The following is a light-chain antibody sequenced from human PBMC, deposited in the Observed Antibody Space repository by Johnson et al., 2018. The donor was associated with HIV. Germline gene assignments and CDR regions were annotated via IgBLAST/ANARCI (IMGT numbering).Light chain of an antibody. J-gene: IGLJ1*01. CDR1: SSNIGNNY. CDR3: GIWHSSLSAGGV. Sequence: QSVLTQPPSVSAAPGQKVTISCSGSSSNIGNNYVSWYQQLPGTAPKLLIYDNNKRPSGIPDRFCGSKSATLASLGITGLQPGDEADYYCGIWHSSLSAGGVFGTGTKVTVL. V-gene: IGLV1-51*01. CDR2: DNN.